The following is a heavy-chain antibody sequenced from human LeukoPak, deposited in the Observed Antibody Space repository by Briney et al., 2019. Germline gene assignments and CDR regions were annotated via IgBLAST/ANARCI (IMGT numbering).Heavy chain of an antibody. Sequence: SETLSLTCTVSGGSISSYYWSWIRQPPGKGLEWIGYIYYSGSTNYNPSLKSRVTISVDTSKNQFSLKLSSVTAADTAVYYCARVIAAAWANWIDPWGQGTLVTVSS. V-gene: IGHV4-59*01. J-gene: IGHJ5*02. CDR2: IYYSGST. D-gene: IGHD6-13*01. CDR1: GGSISSYY. CDR3: ARVIAAAWANWIDP.